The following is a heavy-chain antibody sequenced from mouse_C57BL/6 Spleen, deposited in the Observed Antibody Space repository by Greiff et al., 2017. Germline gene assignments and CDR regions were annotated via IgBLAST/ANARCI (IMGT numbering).Heavy chain of an antibody. D-gene: IGHD4-1*02. V-gene: IGHV1-72*01. Sequence: QVQLKQPGAELVKPGASVKLSCKASGYTFTSYWMHWVKQRPGRGLEWIGRIDPNSGGTKYNEKFKSKATLTVDKPSSTAYMQLSSLTSEDSAVYYCARSYGPPNWVYFDVWGTGTTVTVSS. CDR2: IDPNSGGT. CDR1: GYTFTSYW. CDR3: ARSYGPPNWVYFDV. J-gene: IGHJ1*03.